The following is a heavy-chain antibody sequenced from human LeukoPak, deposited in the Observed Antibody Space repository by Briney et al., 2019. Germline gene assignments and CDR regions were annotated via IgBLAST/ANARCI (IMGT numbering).Heavy chain of an antibody. D-gene: IGHD1-14*01. CDR3: ARDKGTRSLDH. CDR2: IWYDGSYK. CDR1: GLPFSTSG. J-gene: IGHJ4*02. Sequence: GGSVRLSCAASGLPFSTSGIHWVRQAPGEGLEWVADIWYDGSYKYYADSVQGRFIISRDNSINMVYLEMNSLRAEDTAVYYCARDKGTRSLDHWGQGTLVTVSS. V-gene: IGHV3-33*01.